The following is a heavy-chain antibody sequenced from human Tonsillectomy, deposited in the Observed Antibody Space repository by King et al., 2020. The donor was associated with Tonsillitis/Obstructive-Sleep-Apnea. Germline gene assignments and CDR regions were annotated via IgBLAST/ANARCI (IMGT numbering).Heavy chain of an antibody. CDR1: GFTFSSYE. CDR2: ISSSGSTI. CDR3: ARDYMATITRVNAFDI. V-gene: IGHV3-48*03. Sequence: VQLVESGGGLVQSGGSLRLSCAASGFTFSSYEMNWVRQAPGKGLEWVSYISSSGSTIYYADSVKGRFTISRDNAKNSLYLQMNSLRAEDTAVYYCARDYMATITRVNAFDIWGQGTMVTVSS. D-gene: IGHD5-24*01. J-gene: IGHJ3*02.